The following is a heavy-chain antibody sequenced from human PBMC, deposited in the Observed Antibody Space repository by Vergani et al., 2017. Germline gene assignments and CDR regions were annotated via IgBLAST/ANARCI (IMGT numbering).Heavy chain of an antibody. Sequence: EVQLLESGGDLVQPGGSLRLSCAASGFTFNHYAMNWVRQAPGKGLEWVSGISGSGGRTYYAGSVKGRFTISRDSSKNTLYLQMNSLSAGDTAVYYCEKANPRNSGYDYLYYYHAMDVWGQGTTVTVSS. J-gene: IGHJ6*02. V-gene: IGHV3-23*01. CDR2: ISGSGGRT. CDR3: EKANPRNSGYDYLYYYHAMDV. D-gene: IGHD5-12*01. CDR1: GFTFNHYA.